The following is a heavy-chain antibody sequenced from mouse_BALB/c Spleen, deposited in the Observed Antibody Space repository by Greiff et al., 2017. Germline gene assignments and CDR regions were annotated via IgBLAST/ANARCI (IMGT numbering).Heavy chain of an antibody. CDR2: IDTSDSYT. CDR1: GYTFTDYW. CDR3: ARSHYYGSKAYYFDY. V-gene: IGHV1-69*01. J-gene: IGHJ2*01. D-gene: IGHD1-1*01. Sequence: QVQLQQPGAELVMPGASVKMSCKASGYTFTDYWMHWVKQRPGQGLEWIGAIDTSDSYTSYNQKFKGKATLTVDESSSTAYMQLSSLTSEDSAVYYCARSHYYGSKAYYFDYWGQGTTLTVSS.